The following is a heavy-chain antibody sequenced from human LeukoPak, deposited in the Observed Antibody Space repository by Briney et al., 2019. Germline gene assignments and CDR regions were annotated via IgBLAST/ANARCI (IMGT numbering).Heavy chain of an antibody. V-gene: IGHV4-4*07. Sequence: PSETLSLTCTVSGGSLSGYYWNWIRQSAGKRLEWIGRIYANGGTNYNPSLRSRVSMSVDTSKNKFSLKLTSVTANHTAIYYCARDFTRNSYAVAEFFHPWGQGTLVSVSS. CDR2: IYANGGT. CDR3: ARDFTRNSYAVAEFFHP. J-gene: IGHJ1*01. D-gene: IGHD5-18*01. CDR1: GGSLSGYY.